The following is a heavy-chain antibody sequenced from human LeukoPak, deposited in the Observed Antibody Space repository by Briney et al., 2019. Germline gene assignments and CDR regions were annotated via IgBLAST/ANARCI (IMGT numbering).Heavy chain of an antibody. V-gene: IGHV3-74*01. J-gene: IGHJ3*02. CDR1: GFTFSSYW. CDR2: IKSDGSST. D-gene: IGHD6-25*01. Sequence: GGSLRLSCAASGFTFSSYWMHWVRQAPGKGLVWVSRIKSDGSSTSYADSVKGRFTISRGNAKNTLYLQMNSLRAEDTAVYYCARVGARLGAFDIWGQGTMVTVSS. CDR3: ARVGARLGAFDI.